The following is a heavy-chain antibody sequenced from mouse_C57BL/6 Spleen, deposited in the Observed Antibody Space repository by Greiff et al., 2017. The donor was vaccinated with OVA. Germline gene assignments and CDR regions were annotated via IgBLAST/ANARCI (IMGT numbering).Heavy chain of an antibody. CDR2: IRNKANGYTT. CDR3: ARSDYDAMDY. V-gene: IGHV7-3*01. Sequence: DVMLVESGGGLVQPGGSLSLSCAASGFTFTDYYMSWVRQPPGKALEWLGFIRNKANGYTTEYSASVKGRFTISRDNSQSILYLQMNALRAEDSATYYCARSDYDAMDYWGQGTSVTVSS. CDR1: GFTFTDYY. J-gene: IGHJ4*01.